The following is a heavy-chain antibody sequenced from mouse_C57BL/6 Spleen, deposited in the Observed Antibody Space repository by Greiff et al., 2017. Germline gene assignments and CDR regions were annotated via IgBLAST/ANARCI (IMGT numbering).Heavy chain of an antibody. CDR2: IDPSDSYT. V-gene: IGHV1-50*01. CDR3: ASRDYHWYFDV. D-gene: IGHD2-4*01. Sequence: QVQLQQPGAELVKPGASVKLSCKASGYTFTSYWMQWVKQRPGQGLEWIGEIDPSDSYTNYNQKFKGKATLTVDTSSSTAYMQLSSLTSEDSAVYYCASRDYHWYFDVWGTVTTVTVSS. J-gene: IGHJ1*03. CDR1: GYTFTSYW.